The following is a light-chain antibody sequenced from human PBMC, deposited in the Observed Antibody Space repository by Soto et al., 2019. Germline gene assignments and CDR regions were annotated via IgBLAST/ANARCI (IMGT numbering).Light chain of an antibody. CDR1: RGMSTY. J-gene: IGKJ2*01. CDR3: QQLHTYPYT. V-gene: IGKV1-9*01. Sequence: IQLTQSPASLSASVGDRVTITCRASRGMSTYLAWYQQKPGKAPKLLIYAASTLQSGVPSRFSGTGSGTDFTLTISSLQPEYFATYYCQQLHTYPYTFGQGTKLEIK. CDR2: AAS.